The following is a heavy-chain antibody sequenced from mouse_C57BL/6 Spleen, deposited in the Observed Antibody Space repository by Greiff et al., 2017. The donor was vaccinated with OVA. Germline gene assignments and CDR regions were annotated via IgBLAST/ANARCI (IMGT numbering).Heavy chain of an antibody. CDR2: IWSGGST. V-gene: IGHV2-2*01. D-gene: IGHD1-1*01. CDR3: ARYLLLRYYAMDY. Sequence: VKLVESGPVLVQPSQSLSLTCTVSGFSLTSYGVPWVRQSPGKGLEWLGLIWSGGSTDYNAAFISRLSISKDNSKSQVFLKMNSLQADDTAIYYCARYLLLRYYAMDYWGQGTSVTVSS. CDR1: GFSLTSYG. J-gene: IGHJ4*01.